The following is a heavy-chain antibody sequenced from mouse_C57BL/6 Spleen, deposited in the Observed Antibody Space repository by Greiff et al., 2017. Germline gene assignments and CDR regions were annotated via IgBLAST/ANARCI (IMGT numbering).Heavy chain of an antibody. D-gene: IGHD1-1*01. CDR1: GFTFSSYT. Sequence: EVQGVESGGGLVKPGGSLKLSCAASGFTFSSYTMSWVRQTPEKRLEWVATISGGGGNTYYPDSVKGRFTISRDNAKNTLYLQMSSLRSEDTALYYCARRGYGSSYDAMDYWGQGTSVTVSS. CDR2: ISGGGGNT. V-gene: IGHV5-9*01. J-gene: IGHJ4*01. CDR3: ARRGYGSSYDAMDY.